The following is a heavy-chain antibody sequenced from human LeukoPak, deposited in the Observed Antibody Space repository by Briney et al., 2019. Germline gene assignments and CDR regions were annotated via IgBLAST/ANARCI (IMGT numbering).Heavy chain of an antibody. CDR1: GGSISSGGYY. J-gene: IGHJ4*01. Sequence: PSETLSLTCTVSGGSISSGGYYWSRIRQHPGKGLEWIGFIYYSGSTYYNPSLKSRVTFSVDTSKNQFSLKLSSVNAADTAVYYCARAVYDYIWGSYRFDYWGHGDLFTVSS. D-gene: IGHD3-16*02. CDR2: IYYSGST. V-gene: IGHV4-31*03. CDR3: ARAVYDYIWGSYRFDY.